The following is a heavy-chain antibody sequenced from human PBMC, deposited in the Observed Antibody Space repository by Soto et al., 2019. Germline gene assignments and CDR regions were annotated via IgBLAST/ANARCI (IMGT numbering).Heavy chain of an antibody. V-gene: IGHV3-23*01. CDR2: ISGSGDST. D-gene: IGHD5-18*01. CDR1: GFSFSNYA. J-gene: IGHJ3*02. CDR3: AKDKDKGIELWLDHDALDI. Sequence: PGGSLRLSCAASGFSFSNYAMHWVRQAPGKGLEWVSTISGSGDSTYYADSVKGRFTISRDNSKNTLYLQMNSLRAEDTAVYYCAKDKDKGIELWLDHDALDIWGKGTMGTVSS.